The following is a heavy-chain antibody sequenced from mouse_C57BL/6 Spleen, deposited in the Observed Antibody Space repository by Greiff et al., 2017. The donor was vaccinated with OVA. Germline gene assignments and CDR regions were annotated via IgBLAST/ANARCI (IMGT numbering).Heavy chain of an antibody. CDR1: GYTFTSYW. CDR2: IHPNSGST. Sequence: QVQLQQPGAELVKPGASVKLSCKASGYTFTSYWMHWVKQRPGQGLEWIGMIHPNSGSTNYNEKFKSKATLTVDKSSSTAYMQLSSLTSEDSAVYYCARRENYGSRYAMDYWGQGTSVTVSS. V-gene: IGHV1-64*01. D-gene: IGHD1-1*01. CDR3: ARRENYGSRYAMDY. J-gene: IGHJ4*01.